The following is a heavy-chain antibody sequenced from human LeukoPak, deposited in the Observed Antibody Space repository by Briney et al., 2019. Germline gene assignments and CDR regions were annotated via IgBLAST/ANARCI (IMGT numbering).Heavy chain of an antibody. CDR3: AKGPFPVLTGYNDY. CDR1: GFTFSSSA. CDR2: ISNNGGYT. J-gene: IGHJ4*02. V-gene: IGHV3-23*01. D-gene: IGHD3-9*01. Sequence: GGSLRLSCAASGFTFSSSAMSWVRQAPGKGLEWVSAISNNGGYTYYADSVQGRFTISRDNSKSTLCLQMNSLRAEDTAVYYCAKGPFPVLTGYNDYWGQGTLVTVSS.